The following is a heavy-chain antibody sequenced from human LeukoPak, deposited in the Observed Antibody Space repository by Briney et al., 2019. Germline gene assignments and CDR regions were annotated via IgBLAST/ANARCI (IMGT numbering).Heavy chain of an antibody. J-gene: IGHJ4*02. D-gene: IGHD3-10*01. CDR3: ARGSGLSPFDY. V-gene: IGHV4-31*03. Sequence: SETLSLICTVSGGSISSGGYYWSWIRQHPGKGLEWIGYIYYSGSTYYNPSLKSRVTISVDTSKNQFSLKLSSVTAADTAVYYCARGSGLSPFDYWGQGTLVTVSS. CDR2: IYYSGST. CDR1: GGSISSGGYY.